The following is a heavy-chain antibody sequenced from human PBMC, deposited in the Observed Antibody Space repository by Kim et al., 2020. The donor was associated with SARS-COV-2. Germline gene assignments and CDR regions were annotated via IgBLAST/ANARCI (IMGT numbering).Heavy chain of an antibody. CDR1: GGTFSSYA. V-gene: IGHV1-69*13. J-gene: IGHJ4*02. D-gene: IGHD3-22*01. Sequence: SVKVSCKASGGTFSSYAISWVRQAPGQGLEWMGGIIPIFGTANYAQKFQGRVTITADESTSTAYMELSSLRSEDTAVYYCASHRNYYYDSSGYYAPGDYWGQGTLVTVSS. CDR2: IIPIFGTA. CDR3: ASHRNYYYDSSGYYAPGDY.